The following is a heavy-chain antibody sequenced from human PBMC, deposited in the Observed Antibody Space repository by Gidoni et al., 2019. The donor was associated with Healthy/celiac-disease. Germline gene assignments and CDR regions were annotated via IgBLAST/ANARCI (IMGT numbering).Heavy chain of an antibody. CDR1: GDTFSSYS. Sequence: QVQLVQSGAEVKKPGPSVKVSCKASGDTFSSYSIDWVRQAPGQGLEWMGGIIPIFGTANYAQKFQGRVTITADESTSTAYMELSSLRSEDTAVYYCARALGYCTNGVCYTGRNYYYYYYMDVWGKGTTVTVSS. D-gene: IGHD2-8*01. CDR3: ARALGYCTNGVCYTGRNYYYYYYMDV. V-gene: IGHV1-69*01. CDR2: IIPIFGTA. J-gene: IGHJ6*03.